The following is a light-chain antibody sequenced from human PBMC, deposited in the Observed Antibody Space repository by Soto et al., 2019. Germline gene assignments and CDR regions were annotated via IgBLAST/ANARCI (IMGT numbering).Light chain of an antibody. CDR1: QDIATY. J-gene: IGKJ1*01. CDR2: AAS. V-gene: IGKV1-16*02. CDR3: QQYNSYPRT. Sequence: DIQVTQPPSPLSASVGNRVTITCQASQDIATYLNWYQQKPGKAPKSLIYAASSLQSGVPSKFSGSGPGTDFTLTISSLQPEDFATYYCQQYNSYPRTFGPGTKVDIK.